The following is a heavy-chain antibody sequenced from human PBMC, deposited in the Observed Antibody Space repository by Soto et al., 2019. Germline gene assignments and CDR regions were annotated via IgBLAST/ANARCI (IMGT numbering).Heavy chain of an antibody. CDR2: IYYSGST. CDR1: GGSISPYY. CDR3: ARVPDR. D-gene: IGHD2-2*01. J-gene: IGHJ5*02. V-gene: IGHV4-59*12. Sequence: SETLSLTCTVSGGSISPYYWSWIRQPPGKGLEWIGYIYYSGSTNYNPSLKSRVTISVDTSKNQFSLKLSSVTAADTAVYYCARVPDRWGQGTLVTVSS.